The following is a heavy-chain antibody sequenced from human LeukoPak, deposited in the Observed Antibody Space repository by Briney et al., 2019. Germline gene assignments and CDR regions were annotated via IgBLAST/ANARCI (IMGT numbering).Heavy chain of an antibody. CDR3: AAQLAARPIDY. CDR1: GFTFSNYA. CDR2: ISGSGGST. D-gene: IGHD6-6*01. J-gene: IGHJ4*02. Sequence: GGSLRLSCAASGFTFSNYAMSWVRQAPGEGLEWVSSISGSGGSTYYADSVKGRFTISRDNSKNTLYLQMNSLRAEDTAVYYCAAQLAARPIDYWGQGTLVTVSS. V-gene: IGHV3-23*01.